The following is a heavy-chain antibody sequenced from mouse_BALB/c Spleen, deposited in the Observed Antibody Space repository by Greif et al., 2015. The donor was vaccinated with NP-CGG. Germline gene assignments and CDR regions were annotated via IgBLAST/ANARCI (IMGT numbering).Heavy chain of an antibody. CDR1: GYTFTSYW. D-gene: IGHD1-3*01. Sequence: QVQLQQSGAELVKPGASVKLSCKASGYTFTSYWMHWVKQRPGQGLEWIGEIDPSDSYTNYNQKFKGKATLTVDKSSXTAYMQLSSLTSEDSAVYYCARKDNRGYAMDYWGQGSSVTVSS. CDR2: IDPSDSYT. CDR3: ARKDNRGYAMDY. J-gene: IGHJ4*01. V-gene: IGHV1-69*02.